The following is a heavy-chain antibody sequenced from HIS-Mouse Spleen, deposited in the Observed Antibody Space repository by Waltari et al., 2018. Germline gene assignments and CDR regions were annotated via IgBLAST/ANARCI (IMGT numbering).Heavy chain of an antibody. CDR1: GYSISSGYY. CDR3: ARDRNYYDSSGYYYYYYYYGMDV. J-gene: IGHJ6*02. V-gene: IGHV4-38-2*02. Sequence: QVQLQESGPGLVKPSETLSLTCTVSGYSISSGYYWGWIRQPPGKGLEWIGGMYHSGSTSSNPATKRRVTISVDTSKTQFSLKLSSVTAADTAVYYCARDRNYYDSSGYYYYYYYYGMDVWGQGTTVTVSS. CDR2: MYHSGST. D-gene: IGHD3-22*01.